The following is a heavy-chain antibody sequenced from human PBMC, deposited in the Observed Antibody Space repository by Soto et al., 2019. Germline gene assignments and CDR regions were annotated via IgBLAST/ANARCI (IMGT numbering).Heavy chain of an antibody. Sequence: EVQLVESGGKLMRPGRSLRLSCVASGFTFDAYTMHWVRQAPGKGLEWVSGLSWNSDYIGYADSVKGRFTVSRDNDKNSLYLQLNSLRAEDTAFYYCARGDSGWAAFDYWGQGTLVTVS. CDR1: GFTFDAYT. V-gene: IGHV3-9*01. D-gene: IGHD6-19*01. CDR2: LSWNSDYI. CDR3: ARGDSGWAAFDY. J-gene: IGHJ4*02.